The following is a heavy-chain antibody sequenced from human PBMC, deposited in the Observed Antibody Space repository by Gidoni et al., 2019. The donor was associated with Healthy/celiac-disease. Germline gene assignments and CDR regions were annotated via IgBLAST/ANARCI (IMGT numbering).Heavy chain of an antibody. CDR2: IYYSGST. Sequence: QVQLQESGPGLVKPSETLSLTCTVSGGSISSYYWSWIRQPPGKGLEWIGYIYYSGSTNYNPSLKSRVTISVDTSKNQFSLKLSSVTAADTAVYYCARGSTQYSSGWTYYYYGMDVWGQGTTVTVSS. CDR3: ARGSTQYSSGWTYYYYGMDV. V-gene: IGHV4-59*01. D-gene: IGHD6-19*01. J-gene: IGHJ6*02. CDR1: GGSISSYY.